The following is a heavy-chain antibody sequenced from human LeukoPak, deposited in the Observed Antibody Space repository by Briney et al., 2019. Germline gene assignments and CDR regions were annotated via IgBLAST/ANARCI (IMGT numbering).Heavy chain of an antibody. Sequence: SETLSLTCTVSGGSISSHYWSWIRQPPGEGLEWIGYIYYSGSTNYNPSLKSRVTISVDTSKNQFSLKLSSVTAADTAVYYCAREVPGTVFYYYYYMDVWGKGTTVTVSS. J-gene: IGHJ6*03. D-gene: IGHD4-11*01. V-gene: IGHV4-59*11. CDR2: IYYSGST. CDR3: AREVPGTVFYYYYYMDV. CDR1: GGSISSHY.